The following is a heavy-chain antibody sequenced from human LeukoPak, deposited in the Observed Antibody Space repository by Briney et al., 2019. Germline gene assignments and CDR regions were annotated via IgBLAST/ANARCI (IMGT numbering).Heavy chain of an antibody. D-gene: IGHD3-9*01. CDR2: IYSGGST. CDR1: GFTVSSNN. CDR3: AKEDYDILTGYIDY. J-gene: IGHJ4*02. V-gene: IGHV3-66*01. Sequence: GGSLRLSCAASGFTVSSNNMSWVRQAPGKGLEWVSVIYSGGSTYYADSVKGRFTISRDNSKNTLYLQMNSLRAEDTAVYYCAKEDYDILTGYIDYWGQGTLVTVSS.